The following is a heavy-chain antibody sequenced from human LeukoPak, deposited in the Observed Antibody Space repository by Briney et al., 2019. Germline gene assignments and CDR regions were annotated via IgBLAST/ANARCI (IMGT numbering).Heavy chain of an antibody. CDR3: ARGPDYGDYVFDY. J-gene: IGHJ4*02. D-gene: IGHD4-17*01. V-gene: IGHV1-69*13. CDR2: IIPIFGTA. Sequence: EASVKVSCTASGGTFSSYAISWVRQAPGQGLEWMGGIIPIFGTANYAQKFQGRVTITADESTSTAYMELSRLRSDNTAVYYCARGPDYGDYVFDYWGQGTLVTVSS. CDR1: GGTFSSYA.